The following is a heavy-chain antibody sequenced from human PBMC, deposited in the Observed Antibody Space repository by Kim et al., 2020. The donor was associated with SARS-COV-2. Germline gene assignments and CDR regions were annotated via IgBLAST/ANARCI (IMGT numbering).Heavy chain of an antibody. CDR3: ISGVGSSDLDY. D-gene: IGHD1-26*01. Sequence: GGSLRLSCAASGFTFSNAWMTWVRQAPGKGLEWVGLIKRRSDGETPYYAAPGKGRFTITRDYSKNTLFLQMNTLKTEDTAVYYCISGVGSSDLDYWGQGPLVTVSS. V-gene: IGHV3-15*01. CDR1: GFTFSNAW. J-gene: IGHJ4*02. CDR2: IKRRSDGETP.